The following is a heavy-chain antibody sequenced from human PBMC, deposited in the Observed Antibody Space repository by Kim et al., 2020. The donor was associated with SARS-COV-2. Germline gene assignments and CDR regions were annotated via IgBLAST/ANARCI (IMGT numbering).Heavy chain of an antibody. CDR1: EFTFSTHW. D-gene: IGHD6-19*01. J-gene: IGHJ6*02. Sequence: GGSLRLSCAASEFTFSTHWMTWVRQAPGKGLEWVASIKQDAYEKYYVDSVKGRFTISRDNAKNLLYLQMNSLRAEDTAVYYCARGVAVAPHYYYHYGMDVWGQATTVTVSS. CDR3: ARGVAVAPHYYYHYGMDV. CDR2: IKQDAYEK. V-gene: IGHV3-7*03.